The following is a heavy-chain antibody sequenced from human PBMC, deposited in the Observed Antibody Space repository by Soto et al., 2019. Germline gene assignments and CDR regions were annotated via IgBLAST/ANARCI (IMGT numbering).Heavy chain of an antibody. Sequence: EVQLVESGGGLVKPGGSLRLSCAASGFTFSSYSMNWVRQAPGKGLEWVSSISSSSSYIYYADPVKGRFTINRDNAKNPLYLQMNGLRAEDTAVYYCARVGDIVVVVAAIDYWGQGTLVTVSS. CDR2: ISSSSSYI. J-gene: IGHJ4*02. D-gene: IGHD2-15*01. CDR1: GFTFSSYS. CDR3: ARVGDIVVVVAAIDY. V-gene: IGHV3-21*04.